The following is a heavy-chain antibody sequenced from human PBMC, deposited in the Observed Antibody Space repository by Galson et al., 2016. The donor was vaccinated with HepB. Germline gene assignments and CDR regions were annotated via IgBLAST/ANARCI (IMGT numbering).Heavy chain of an antibody. CDR2: INSDGTIS. V-gene: IGHV3-74*01. CDR3: GRDHSVVLTTAYNWFGP. J-gene: IGHJ5*02. D-gene: IGHD4-23*01. Sequence: SLRLSCAASGFAFGSHWMHWVRQVPGKGLVWVSRINSDGTISNYADSVKGRFTISRDNAKNTLYLQMNSQRVEDTAVYYCGRDHSVVLTTAYNWFGPWGQGTLVTVSS. CDR1: GFAFGSHW.